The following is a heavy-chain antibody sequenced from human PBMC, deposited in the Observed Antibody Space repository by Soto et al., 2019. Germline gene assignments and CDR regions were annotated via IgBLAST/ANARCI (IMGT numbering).Heavy chain of an antibody. CDR3: ASGPAGGITYFDY. CDR1: GFSLSTGGVG. Sequence: SGPTLVNPTQTLTLTCTFSGFSLSTGGVGVGWIRQPPGKALEWLALIFWDDDKRYSPSLKSSLTVTKDTSKNQEVLTMTNMDTVDTATYYGASGPAGGITYFDYWGPGTTVTVYS. V-gene: IGHV2-5*02. D-gene: IGHD3-16*01. J-gene: IGHJ4*02. CDR2: IFWDDDK.